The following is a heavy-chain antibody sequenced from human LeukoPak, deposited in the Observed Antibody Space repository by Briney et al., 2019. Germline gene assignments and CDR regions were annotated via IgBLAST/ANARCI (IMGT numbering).Heavy chain of an antibody. CDR3: ARDPTRELKQQLVREAGDDY. D-gene: IGHD6-13*01. Sequence: SVKVSCKASGGTFSSYAISWVRQAPGQGLEWMGGITPIFGTANYAQKFQGRVTITADESTSTAYMELSSLRSEDTAVYYCARDPTRELKQQLVREAGDDYWGQGTLVTVSS. CDR1: GGTFSSYA. V-gene: IGHV1-69*13. J-gene: IGHJ4*02. CDR2: ITPIFGTA.